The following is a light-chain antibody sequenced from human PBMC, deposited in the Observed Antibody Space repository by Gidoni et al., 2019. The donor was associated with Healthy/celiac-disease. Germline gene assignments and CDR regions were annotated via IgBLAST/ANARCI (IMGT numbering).Light chain of an antibody. V-gene: IGKV1-5*03. CDR3: QQYNSYSYT. CDR2: KAS. J-gene: IGKJ2*01. Sequence: DIQMTQSPSTLSASVGARVTITCRASQSISSWLAWYQQKPGKAPKLLIYKASSLESGVPSRVSGSGSGTECTLTISSRQPDDFATYYCQQYNSYSYTFGQXTKLEIK. CDR1: QSISSW.